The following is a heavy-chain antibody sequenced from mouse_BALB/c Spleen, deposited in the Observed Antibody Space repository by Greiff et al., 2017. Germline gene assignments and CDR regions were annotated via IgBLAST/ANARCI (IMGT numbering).Heavy chain of an antibody. CDR1: GYTFTSYY. J-gene: IGHJ2*01. CDR3: TRGGYYYGSSYDFDY. V-gene: IGHV1S81*02. D-gene: IGHD1-1*01. CDR2: INPSNGGT. Sequence: QVQLQQSGAELVKPGASVKLSCKASGYTFTSYYMYWVKQRPGQGLEWIGEINPSNGGTNFNEKFKSKATLTVDKSSSTAYMQLSSLTSEDSAVYYCTRGGYYYGSSYDFDYWGQGTTLTVSS.